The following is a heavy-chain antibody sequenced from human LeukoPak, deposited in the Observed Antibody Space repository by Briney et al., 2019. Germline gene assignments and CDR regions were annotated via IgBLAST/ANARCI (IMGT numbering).Heavy chain of an antibody. D-gene: IGHD2-8*02. CDR2: IYTSGST. CDR1: GGSISSYY. V-gene: IGHV4-4*07. CDR3: ARGVSPPGGVSYNWFDP. J-gene: IGHJ5*02. Sequence: SETLSLTCTVSGGSISSYYWSWIRQPAGKGLEWIGRIYTSGSTNYNPSLKSRVTMSVDTSKNQFSLKLSSVTAADTAVYYCARGVSPPGGVSYNWFDPWGQGTLVTVSS.